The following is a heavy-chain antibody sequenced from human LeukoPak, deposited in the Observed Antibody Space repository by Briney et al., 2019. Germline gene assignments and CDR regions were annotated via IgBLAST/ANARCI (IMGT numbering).Heavy chain of an antibody. J-gene: IGHJ4*02. CDR1: GFTFSSYA. CDR3: ARQKQSHGNFDY. CDR2: ISYDESNK. V-gene: IGHV3-30*14. D-gene: IGHD1-26*01. Sequence: GGSLRLSCAASGFTFSSYAIHWVRQAPGKGLEWVALISYDESNKYYADSVKGRFTISRENAKNSLYLQMNSLRAEDTAMYYCARQKQSHGNFDYWGQGTLVTVSS.